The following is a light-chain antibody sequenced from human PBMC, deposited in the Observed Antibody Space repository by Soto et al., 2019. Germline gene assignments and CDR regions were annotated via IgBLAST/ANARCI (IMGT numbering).Light chain of an antibody. CDR2: GVS. V-gene: IGLV2-14*01. CDR3: SSHTISSALQV. J-gene: IGLJ1*01. Sequence: QSALTQPASVSGSPGQSITISCTGTSSDIGYYNYVSWYQQHPGKAPKLMIYGVSNRPSGVSNRFSGSKSGNTASLTISGLQADDEADYYCSSHTISSALQVFGTGTKLTVL. CDR1: SSDIGYYNY.